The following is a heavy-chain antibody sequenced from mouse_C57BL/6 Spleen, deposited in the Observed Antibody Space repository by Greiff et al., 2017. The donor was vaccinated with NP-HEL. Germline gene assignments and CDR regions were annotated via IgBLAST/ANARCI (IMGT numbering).Heavy chain of an antibody. CDR2: INYDGSST. Sequence: DVQLVESEGGLVQPGSSMKLSCTASGFTFSDYYMAWVRQVPEKGLEWVANINYDGSSTYYLDSLKSRFIISRDNAKNILYLQMSSLKSEDTATYYCARDGGRRYFDVWGTGTTVTVSS. CDR3: ARDGGRRYFDV. J-gene: IGHJ1*03. CDR1: GFTFSDYY. V-gene: IGHV5-16*01. D-gene: IGHD1-1*02.